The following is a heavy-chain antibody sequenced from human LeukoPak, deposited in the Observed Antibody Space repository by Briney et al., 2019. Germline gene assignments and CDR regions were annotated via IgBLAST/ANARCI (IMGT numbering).Heavy chain of an antibody. J-gene: IGHJ4*02. CDR1: GYSFTNYW. Sequence: GESLKISCRTFGYSFTNYWIAWVRQMPGKGLEWMGIIYPGDSDIRFSPSFQGQVTISADKSINTAYLQWTSLKASDTGIYYCARRDDLLTVLDYWGQGSLVTVSS. D-gene: IGHD3-9*01. V-gene: IGHV5-51*01. CDR3: ARRDDLLTVLDY. CDR2: IYPGDSDI.